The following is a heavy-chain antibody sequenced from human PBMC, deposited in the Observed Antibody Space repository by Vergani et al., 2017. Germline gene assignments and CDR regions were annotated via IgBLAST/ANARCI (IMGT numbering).Heavy chain of an antibody. Sequence: QVQLVESGGGVVQPGRSLRLSCAASGFTFSSYAMHWVRQAPGKGLEWVAVISYDGSNKYYADSVKGRFTISRDNSKNTLYLQMNSLRAEDTAVYYCARDGDTAMAEIDYWGQGTLVTVSS. J-gene: IGHJ4*02. V-gene: IGHV3-30-3*01. CDR2: ISYDGSNK. CDR3: ARDGDTAMAEIDY. CDR1: GFTFSSYA. D-gene: IGHD5-18*01.